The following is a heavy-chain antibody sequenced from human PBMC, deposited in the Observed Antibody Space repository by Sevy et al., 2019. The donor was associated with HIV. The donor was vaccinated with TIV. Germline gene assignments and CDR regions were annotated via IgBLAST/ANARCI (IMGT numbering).Heavy chain of an antibody. V-gene: IGHV3-48*01. Sequence: GGYLRLSCAASGFTFSSYSMNWVRQAPGKGLEWVSYISSSSSTIYYADSVKGRFTISRDNAKNSLYLQMNSLRAEDTAVYYCARALVVVASTPLNAFDIWGHGTMVTVSS. CDR1: GFTFSSYS. D-gene: IGHD2-15*01. J-gene: IGHJ3*02. CDR3: ARALVVVASTPLNAFDI. CDR2: ISSSSSTI.